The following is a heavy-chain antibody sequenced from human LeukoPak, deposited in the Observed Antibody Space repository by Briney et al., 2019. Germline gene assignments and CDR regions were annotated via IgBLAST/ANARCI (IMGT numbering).Heavy chain of an antibody. D-gene: IGHD3-16*02. Sequence: AAVNVSFKASVYTFTSFGIRWVRQSRGQGLDWMGWISTYSANTNYAQNLQGRVTMTTDTSTSTSYMELRSLRPDDTAVYFCARVFSFGDYIWGSYRYYFDYWGQGTLVTVSS. CDR2: ISTYSANT. CDR3: ARVFSFGDYIWGSYRYYFDY. CDR1: VYTFTSFG. V-gene: IGHV1-18*01. J-gene: IGHJ4*02.